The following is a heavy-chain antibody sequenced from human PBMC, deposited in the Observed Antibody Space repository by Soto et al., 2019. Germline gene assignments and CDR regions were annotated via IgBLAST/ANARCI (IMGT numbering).Heavy chain of an antibody. CDR1: GGTFSSYA. Sequence: QVHLVQSGAEVKKPGSSVKVSCKASGGTFSSYAISWVRQAPGQGLEWMGGIIPMFRTANYAKKFQGRVTISADESTRTAYMELSSLRSEDTAVYYCARDLAAGPATKPYYGLDVWGQGTTVTVSS. D-gene: IGHD6-13*01. V-gene: IGHV1-69*12. CDR3: ARDLAAGPATKPYYGLDV. CDR2: IIPMFRTA. J-gene: IGHJ6*02.